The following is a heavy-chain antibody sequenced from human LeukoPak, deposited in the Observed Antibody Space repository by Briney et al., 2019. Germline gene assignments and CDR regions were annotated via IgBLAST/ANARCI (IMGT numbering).Heavy chain of an antibody. Sequence: PGRSLRLSCAASGFIFSNYWMSWVRQAPGKGLEWVANIKEDGSEKYYVDSVKGRFTISRDNAKNSVYLQMNSLSAEDTAVYYCARDYSGSYAWGQGTLVTVSS. J-gene: IGHJ4*02. CDR1: GFIFSNYW. D-gene: IGHD1-26*01. V-gene: IGHV3-7*01. CDR3: ARDYSGSYA. CDR2: IKEDGSEK.